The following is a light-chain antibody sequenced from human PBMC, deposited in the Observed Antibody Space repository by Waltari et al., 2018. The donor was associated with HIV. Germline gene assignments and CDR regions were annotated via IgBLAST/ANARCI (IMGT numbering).Light chain of an antibody. V-gene: IGLV4-69*01. CDR3: QTWATGIQV. CDR1: SGHRSYA. CDR2: LDSDGSH. J-gene: IGLJ2*01. Sequence: QLVLTQSPSASASLGASVKLTCTLSSGHRSYAIACPQQQPEKGPRYLMKLDSDGSHSKGDGIPDRFSGSSSGAERYLIISSLQSEDEADYYCQTWATGIQVFGGGTKLTVL.